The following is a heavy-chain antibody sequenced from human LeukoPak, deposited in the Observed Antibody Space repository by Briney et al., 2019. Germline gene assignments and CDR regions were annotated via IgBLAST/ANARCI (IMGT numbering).Heavy chain of an antibody. CDR3: AKGYCSSTSCPADV. D-gene: IGHD2-2*01. Sequence: PGRSLRLSCAASGFTFSSYAMHWVRQAPGKGLEWVAVISYDGSNKYYADSVKGRFTISRDNSKNTLYLQMNSLRAEDTAVYYCAKGYCSSTSCPADVWGKGTTVTVSS. V-gene: IGHV3-30-3*01. CDR2: ISYDGSNK. J-gene: IGHJ6*04. CDR1: GFTFSSYA.